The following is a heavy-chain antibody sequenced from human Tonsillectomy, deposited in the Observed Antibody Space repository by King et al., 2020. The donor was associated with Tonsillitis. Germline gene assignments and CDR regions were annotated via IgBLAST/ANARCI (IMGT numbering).Heavy chain of an antibody. CDR2: IYPGDSET. CDR3: ARLSGGFGEFDWFDP. J-gene: IGHJ5*02. D-gene: IGHD3-10*01. Sequence: QLVQSGAEVKKPGESLKISCKGSGYSFAYYWIGWVRQMPGNGLEWMGIIYPGDSETRYSPSFQGQVTISADKSIRTAYLQWSSLKASDTAMYYCARLSGGFGEFDWFDPWGQGTLVTVSS. V-gene: IGHV5-51*01. CDR1: GYSFAYYW.